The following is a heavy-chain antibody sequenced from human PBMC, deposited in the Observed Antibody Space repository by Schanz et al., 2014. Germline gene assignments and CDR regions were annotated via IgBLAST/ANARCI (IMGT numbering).Heavy chain of an antibody. CDR3: AKDRQNRVNRVGYYYGMDV. CDR1: GFSVSTNY. D-gene: IGHD3-16*01. Sequence: DVQLAESGGGLIQPGGSLRLSCVVSGFSVSTNYMSWARQAPGKGLEWISSLYINAGSTRYADSVKGRFFISRDSSKNTLHLQMNSLRAEDTALYYCAKDRQNRVNRVGYYYGMDVWGQGTTVTVSS. CDR2: LYINAGST. J-gene: IGHJ6*02. V-gene: IGHV3-53*01.